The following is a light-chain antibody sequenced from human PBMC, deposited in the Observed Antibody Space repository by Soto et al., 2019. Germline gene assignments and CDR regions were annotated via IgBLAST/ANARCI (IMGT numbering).Light chain of an antibody. J-gene: IGLJ2*01. CDR2: GVS. Sequence: QSALTQPPSASGSPGQSVTISCTGTSSDIGTFSSISLYQQYPGKAPNLMMFGVSERPSGVPDRFSGAKSANTASLTVSGLQDEDEAEYYCSSQAGSDSLMVFGGGTTLAV. V-gene: IGLV2-8*01. CDR1: SSDIGTFSS. CDR3: SSQAGSDSLMV.